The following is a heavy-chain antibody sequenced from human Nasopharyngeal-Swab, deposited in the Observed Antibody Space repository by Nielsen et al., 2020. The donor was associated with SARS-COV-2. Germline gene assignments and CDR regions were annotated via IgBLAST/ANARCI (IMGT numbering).Heavy chain of an antibody. J-gene: IGHJ4*02. CDR2: IYYNGNT. Sequence: SETLSLTCTVSGDSIAYSTFYWGWLRQPPGKGLEWIGNIYYNGNTYQNPSLKSRLTISVDKSKNQFSLQLSSVTAADTAVYYCVRSSSWYYLDYWAQGTQVTVSS. CDR1: GDSIAYSTFY. D-gene: IGHD6-13*01. CDR3: VRSSSWYYLDY. V-gene: IGHV4-39*01.